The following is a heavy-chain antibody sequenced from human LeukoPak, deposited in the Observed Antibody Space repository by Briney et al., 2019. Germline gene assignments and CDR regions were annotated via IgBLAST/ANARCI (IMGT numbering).Heavy chain of an antibody. CDR3: ANNGGVAVAGSFDY. D-gene: IGHD6-19*01. V-gene: IGHV3-23*01. CDR1: GFTFSNYA. Sequence: PGGSLRLSCAASGFTFSNYAMNWVRQAPGKGLEWVSGISGSGSSTYYADSVKGRFTISRDNSKNTLYLQMNSLRAEDTDVYYCANNGGVAVAGSFDYWGQGTLVTVSS. CDR2: ISGSGSST. J-gene: IGHJ4*02.